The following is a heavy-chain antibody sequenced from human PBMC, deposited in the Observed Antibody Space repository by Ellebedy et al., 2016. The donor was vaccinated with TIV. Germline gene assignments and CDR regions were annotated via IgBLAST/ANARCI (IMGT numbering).Heavy chain of an antibody. J-gene: IGHJ3*01. CDR3: ASDGSYGDHLSPTHAFVL. CDR1: GFSFSSYW. Sequence: GGSLRLSCVASGFSFSSYWMSWVRQAPGKGLEWVANMRQDGGDKYYVDSVKGRFTISRDNAKSSLYLQMNSVRAEDTAVYYCASDGSYGDHLSPTHAFVLWGQGTLVTVSS. CDR2: MRQDGGDK. D-gene: IGHD1-26*01. V-gene: IGHV3-7*01.